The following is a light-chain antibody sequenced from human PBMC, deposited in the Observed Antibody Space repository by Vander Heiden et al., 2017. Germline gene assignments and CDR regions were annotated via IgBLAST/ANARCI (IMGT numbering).Light chain of an antibody. Sequence: QPVLTQPPSASGTPGQRVTISCSGSSYNSGSNYVYWYQQLPGTDPKRHIYRNNQRPSGVPDRVSGSKSGTSDSLAISGLRSEDEADYYCAAWDDSLSGREFGGGTKLTVL. CDR2: RNN. J-gene: IGLJ3*02. CDR1: SYNSGSNY. CDR3: AAWDDSLSGRE. V-gene: IGLV1-47*01.